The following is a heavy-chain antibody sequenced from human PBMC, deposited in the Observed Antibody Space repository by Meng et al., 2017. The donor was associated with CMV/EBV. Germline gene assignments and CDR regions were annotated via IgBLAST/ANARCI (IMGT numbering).Heavy chain of an antibody. V-gene: IGHV3-30*02. J-gene: IGHJ4*02. Sequence: GGSLRLSCAASGFTFSSHGMHWVRQAPGKGLEWVAFIRYDGSNKYYADSVKGRFAISRDNSKNTLYLQMNSLRAEDTAVYYCAKDRVSQFDYWGQGTLVTVSS. CDR2: IRYDGSNK. D-gene: IGHD4-11*01. CDR1: GFTFSSHG. CDR3: AKDRVSQFDY.